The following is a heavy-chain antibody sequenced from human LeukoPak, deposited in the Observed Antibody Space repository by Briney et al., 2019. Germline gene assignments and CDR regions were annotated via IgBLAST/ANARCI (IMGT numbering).Heavy chain of an antibody. CDR1: AFPFSSYG. D-gene: IGHD6-19*01. CDR2: IWHDGSYK. V-gene: IGHV3-33*01. CDR3: ASGDYSSGWRLDY. Sequence: GGSLRLSCAVSAFPFSSYGMHWIRQAPGKGLEWVAVIWHDGSYKYYGDSVKGRFTISRDNSKNTLYLQMNSLRAEDTALYYCASGDYSSGWRLDYWGQGTLVTVSS. J-gene: IGHJ4*02.